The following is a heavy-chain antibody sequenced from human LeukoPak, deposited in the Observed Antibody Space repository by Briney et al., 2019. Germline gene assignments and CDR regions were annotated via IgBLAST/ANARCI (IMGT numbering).Heavy chain of an antibody. Sequence: GGSLRLSCAVSGITFRNYSMHWVRQAPGKGLEWVAVISYDGSNKYYADSVKGRFTISRDNSKNTLYLQMNSLRAEDTAVYYCARDRRSSGWYGWYFDLWGRGTLVTVSS. J-gene: IGHJ2*01. D-gene: IGHD6-19*01. CDR2: ISYDGSNK. CDR1: GITFRNYS. V-gene: IGHV3-30*03. CDR3: ARDRRSSGWYGWYFDL.